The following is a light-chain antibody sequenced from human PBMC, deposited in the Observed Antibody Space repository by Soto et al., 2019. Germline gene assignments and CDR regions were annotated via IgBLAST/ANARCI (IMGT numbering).Light chain of an antibody. Sequence: QSVLTQPPSMSGTPGQRVTISCSGTTSNVGSNTVNWYQQLPGAAPKLLIYTDNQRPSRVPDRFSGSKSGTSASLAISGLLSEDVADYYCAAWDDGLRAVVFGGGTKLTVL. J-gene: IGLJ2*01. CDR1: TSNVGSNT. V-gene: IGLV1-44*01. CDR2: TDN. CDR3: AAWDDGLRAVV.